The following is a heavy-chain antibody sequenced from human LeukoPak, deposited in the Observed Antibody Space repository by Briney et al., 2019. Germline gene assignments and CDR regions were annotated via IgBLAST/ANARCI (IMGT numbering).Heavy chain of an antibody. J-gene: IGHJ6*03. Sequence: GGSLRLSCAASGFTFSSYAMTWVRQAPGKGLEWVSAISGSDSSTYYADSVKGRFTISRDNSKNTLYLQMNSLRAEDTAVYYCAKDSSSMSYYYYYMDVWGKGTTVTISS. V-gene: IGHV3-23*01. CDR3: AKDSSSMSYYYYYMDV. CDR1: GFTFSSYA. CDR2: ISGSDSST. D-gene: IGHD6-13*01.